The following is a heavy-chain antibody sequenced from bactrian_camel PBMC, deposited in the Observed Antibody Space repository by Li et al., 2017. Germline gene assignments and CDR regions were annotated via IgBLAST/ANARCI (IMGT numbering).Heavy chain of an antibody. J-gene: IGHJ6*01. D-gene: IGHD5*01. CDR2: VSRSDRT. V-gene: IGHV3S53*01. CDR3: GASRGWVRLGVRTDFDY. Sequence: HVQLVESGGDSVQAGGSLKLSCVVSGYAIRSLCMGWFRGAAGKKGERIARVSRSDRTTYADSVKGRFTISRDTAANTLYLQMNNLKPEDSAMYFCGASRGWVRLGVRTDFDYRGQGTQVTVS. CDR1: GYAIRSLC.